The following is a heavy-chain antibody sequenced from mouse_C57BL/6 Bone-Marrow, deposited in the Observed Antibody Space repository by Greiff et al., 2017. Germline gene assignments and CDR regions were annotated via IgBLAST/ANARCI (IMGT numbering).Heavy chain of an antibody. V-gene: IGHV5-6*02. CDR2: ISSGGSYT. D-gene: IGHD2-5*01. CDR3: ARRSNYGFAY. Sequence: DVKLVESGGDLVQPGGSLKLSCAASGFTFSSYGMSWVRQTPDKRLEWVATISSGGSYTYYPDSVKGRFTISRDNAKNTLYLQSGSLKSEDTAMYYCARRSNYGFAYWGPGTLVTVSA. CDR1: GFTFSSYG. J-gene: IGHJ3*01.